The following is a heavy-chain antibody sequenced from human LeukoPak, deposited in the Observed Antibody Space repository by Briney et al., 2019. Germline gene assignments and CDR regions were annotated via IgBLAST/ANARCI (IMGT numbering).Heavy chain of an antibody. CDR1: GFSFSSFA. D-gene: IGHD4-17*01. J-gene: IGHJ5*02. V-gene: IGHV3-23*01. Sequence: GGSLRLSCAASGFSFSSFAMTWVRQAPGKGLEWISSITGGHYATYNTDSVKGRFTISRDNAKNTLYLQMNSLRADDTAIYYCTKDPNGDYIGAFDPWGQGTLVTVSS. CDR2: ITGGHYAT. CDR3: TKDPNGDYIGAFDP.